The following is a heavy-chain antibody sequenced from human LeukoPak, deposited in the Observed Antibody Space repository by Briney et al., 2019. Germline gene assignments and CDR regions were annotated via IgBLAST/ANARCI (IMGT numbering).Heavy chain of an antibody. V-gene: IGHV3-74*01. CDR2: INGDGSST. J-gene: IGHJ4*02. CDR1: GFTFSTSW. D-gene: IGHD1-26*01. Sequence: GGSLRLSCAASGFTFSTSWMHWVRQAPGKGLVWVSRINGDGSSTSYADSVKGRFTISRDNAKNTMYLQMNSLRAEDTAVYYCAGATIGYWGQGTRVTVSS. CDR3: AGATIGY.